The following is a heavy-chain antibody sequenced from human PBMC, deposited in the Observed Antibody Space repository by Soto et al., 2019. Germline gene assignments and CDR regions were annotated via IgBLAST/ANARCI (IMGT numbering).Heavy chain of an antibody. CDR1: GFTFSSYA. Sequence: EVQLLESGGGLVQPGGSLRLSCAASGFTFSSYAMSWVRQAPGKGLEWVSAISGSGGSTYYADSVKGRFTISRDNSKNTLYLQMNSLRAEDTAVYYCAKRFLEWLHSFYYYYGMDVWGQGTTVTVSS. D-gene: IGHD3-3*01. J-gene: IGHJ6*02. CDR3: AKRFLEWLHSFYYYYGMDV. CDR2: ISGSGGST. V-gene: IGHV3-23*01.